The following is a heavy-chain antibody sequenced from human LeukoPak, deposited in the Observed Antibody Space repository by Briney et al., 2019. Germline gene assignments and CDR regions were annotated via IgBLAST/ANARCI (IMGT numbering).Heavy chain of an antibody. CDR3: ASPGYCSSTSCSSYDVYYYYMDV. V-gene: IGHV1-69*13. Sequence: GASVKVSCKASGGIFSSYAISWVRQAPGQGLEWMGGIIPIFGTANYAQKFQGRVTITADESTSTAYMELSSLRSEDTAVYYCASPGYCSSTSCSSYDVYYYYMDVWGKGTTVTVSS. J-gene: IGHJ6*03. CDR2: IIPIFGTA. D-gene: IGHD2-2*03. CDR1: GGIFSSYA.